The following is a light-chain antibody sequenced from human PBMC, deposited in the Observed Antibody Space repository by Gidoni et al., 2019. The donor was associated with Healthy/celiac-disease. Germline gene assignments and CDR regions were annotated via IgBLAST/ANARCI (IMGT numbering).Light chain of an antibody. J-gene: IGKJ2*01. CDR3: QQYNNWPPEYT. CDR1: QSVSSN. V-gene: IGKV3-15*01. CDR2: GAS. Sequence: EIVMTQSPATLSVSPGERATLSCRASQSVSSNLAWYQQQPGQAPRLRIYGASTRATGIPARFSGSGSGTEFTLTISSLQSEDFAVYYCQQYNNWPPEYTFGQGTKLEIK.